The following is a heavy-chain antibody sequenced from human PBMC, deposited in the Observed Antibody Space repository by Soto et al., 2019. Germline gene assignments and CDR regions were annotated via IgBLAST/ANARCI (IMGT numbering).Heavy chain of an antibody. V-gene: IGHV3-48*02. CDR3: ARSAEYDSSGYYYLNWFDP. CDR2: ISSNTI. CDR1: GFTFSSYS. J-gene: IGHJ5*02. Sequence: EVQLVESGGGLVQPGGSLRLSCAASGFTFSSYSMNWVRQAPGKGLEWFSYISSNTIYYADSVKGRFTISRDNAKNSLYLQMNSLRDEDTAVYYCARSAEYDSSGYYYLNWFDPWGQGTLVTVSS. D-gene: IGHD3-22*01.